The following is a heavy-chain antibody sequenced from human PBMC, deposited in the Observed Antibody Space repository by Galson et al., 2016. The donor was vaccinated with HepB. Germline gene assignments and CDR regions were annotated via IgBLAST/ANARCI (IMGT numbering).Heavy chain of an antibody. Sequence: PALVKPTQTLTLTCTFSGFSLSTSAVGVGWIRQPPGKALEWLALIYWNTDKRYRPPLKSRLTITKDTSKKQVFLIMTNMDPVDTATYHCVHAYHKYCSRTTCYTIFDYWGQGTLVTVSS. CDR2: IYWNTDK. CDR1: GFSLSTSAVG. J-gene: IGHJ4*02. D-gene: IGHD2-2*02. V-gene: IGHV2-5*01. CDR3: VHAYHKYCSRTTCYTIFDY.